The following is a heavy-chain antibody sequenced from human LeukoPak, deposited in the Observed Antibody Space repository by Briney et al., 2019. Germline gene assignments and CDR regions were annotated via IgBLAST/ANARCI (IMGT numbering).Heavy chain of an antibody. J-gene: IGHJ4*02. CDR3: ARRGGSRFFEY. D-gene: IGHD2-15*01. CDR2: SYDSGSI. Sequence: SETLSLTCTVSGDSISSYYWSWIRQPPGKGLEWIGNSYDSGSINYNPSLKSRVTISVDTSKNQFSLKLSSVTAADTAVYYCARRGGSRFFEYWGQGILVTVSS. V-gene: IGHV4-59*08. CDR1: GDSISSYY.